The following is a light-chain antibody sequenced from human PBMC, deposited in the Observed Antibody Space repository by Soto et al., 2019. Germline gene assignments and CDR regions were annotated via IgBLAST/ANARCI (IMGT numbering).Light chain of an antibody. CDR3: QQYYKGPRT. V-gene: IGKV3-15*01. Sequence: RVMTQSPAPLSVSPGERVTLSCRASEGVGSDLAWYQLRPGQAPMVLIYGASTRASGIPDRFSGSGSGTEFSLTISSLQPEDSAVYFCQQYYKGPRTFGQGTKAEIK. CDR2: GAS. CDR1: EGVGSD. J-gene: IGKJ1*01.